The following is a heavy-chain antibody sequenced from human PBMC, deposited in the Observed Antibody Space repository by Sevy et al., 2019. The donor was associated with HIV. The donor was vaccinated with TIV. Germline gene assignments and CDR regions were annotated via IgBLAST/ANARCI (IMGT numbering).Heavy chain of an antibody. CDR1: GFTFSSYA. V-gene: IGHV3-23*01. CDR3: AKAGGYGDYESNFDY. CDR2: ISGSGGST. D-gene: IGHD4-17*01. Sequence: GSLRLSCAVSGFTFSSYAMSWVRQAPGKGLEWVSAISGSGGSTYYADSVKGRFTISRDNSKNTLYLQMNSLRAEDTAVYYCAKAGGYGDYESNFDYWGQGTLVTVSS. J-gene: IGHJ4*02.